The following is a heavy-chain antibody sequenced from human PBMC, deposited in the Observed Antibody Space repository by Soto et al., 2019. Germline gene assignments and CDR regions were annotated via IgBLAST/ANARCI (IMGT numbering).Heavy chain of an antibody. CDR1: GFTFSSYA. CDR2: ISGSSGST. Sequence: PGGSLRLSCAASGFTFSSYAMSWVRQAPGKGLEWVSAISGSSGSTYYADSVKGRFAISRDNSKNTLYLQMSSLRAEDTAVYYCAGSTTQYRTYNTWGQGTLVTVSS. V-gene: IGHV3-23*01. D-gene: IGHD4-4*01. CDR3: AGSTTQYRTYNT. J-gene: IGHJ5*02.